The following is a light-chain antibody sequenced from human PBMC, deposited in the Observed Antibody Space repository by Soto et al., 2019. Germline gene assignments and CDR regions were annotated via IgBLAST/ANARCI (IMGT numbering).Light chain of an antibody. Sequence: QSVLTQPASVSGSPGQSITISCTGTSSDVGGYNYVSWYQQHPGKAPKLMIYEVSNRPSGVSNRLSGSKSGNTASLTISGLQAEDEADYYCSSHAGTSVVFGGGTKVTVL. CDR1: SSDVGGYNY. CDR3: SSHAGTSVV. J-gene: IGLJ1*01. V-gene: IGLV2-14*01. CDR2: EVS.